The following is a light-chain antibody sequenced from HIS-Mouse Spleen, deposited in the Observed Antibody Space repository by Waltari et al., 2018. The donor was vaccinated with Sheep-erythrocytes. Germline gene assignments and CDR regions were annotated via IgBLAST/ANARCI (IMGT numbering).Light chain of an antibody. J-gene: IGLJ2*01. CDR1: SSDVGGYNY. CDR3: YSTDSSGNHRV. V-gene: IGLV2-11*01. Sequence: QSALTQPRSVSGSPGQSVTISCTGTSSDVGGYNYVSWYQQYPGKAPKLMIYDVSKRPSGVPDRFSGSKSGNTAYLTISGLQAEDEADYYCYSTDSSGNHRVFGGGTKLTVL. CDR2: DVS.